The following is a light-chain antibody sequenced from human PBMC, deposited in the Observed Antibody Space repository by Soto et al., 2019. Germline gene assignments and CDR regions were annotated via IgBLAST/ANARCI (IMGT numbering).Light chain of an antibody. CDR2: EVS. V-gene: IGLV2-23*02. J-gene: IGLJ1*01. CDR1: SSDVGNSTL. Sequence: QSALTQAASVSGSPGQSITISCTGTSSDVGNSTLVSCYQLYPGKAPNVIIYEVSQRPSGVSTRFSGSKSGNTASLTISGLQPDDEADYYCSSYVGYSPLIEVFGTGTKLTVL. CDR3: SSYVGYSPLIEV.